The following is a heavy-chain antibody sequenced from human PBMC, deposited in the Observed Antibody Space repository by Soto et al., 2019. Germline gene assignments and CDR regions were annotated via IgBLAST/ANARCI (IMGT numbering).Heavy chain of an antibody. D-gene: IGHD3-10*01. Sequence: SETLSLTSTVSGGSISSSSYYWGWIGQPTGKGLEWIGSIYYSGSTYYNPSLKSRVTISVDTSKNQFSLKLSSVTAADTAVYYCARRTTTVRGVSRRGFDYWGQGTLVTVSS. CDR1: GGSISSSSYY. CDR2: IYYSGST. V-gene: IGHV4-39*01. CDR3: ARRTTTVRGVSRRGFDY. J-gene: IGHJ4*02.